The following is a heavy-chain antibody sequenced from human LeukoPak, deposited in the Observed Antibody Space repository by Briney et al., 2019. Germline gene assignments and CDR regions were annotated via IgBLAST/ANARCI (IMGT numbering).Heavy chain of an antibody. CDR3: ATHKSIEYCSGGSCYSEFDY. J-gene: IGHJ4*02. Sequence: GASVKVSCKVSGYTLTELSMHWVRQAPGKGLEWMGGFDPEDGETIYTQKFQGRVTMSEDTSTDTAYMELSSLRSEDTAVYYCATHKSIEYCSGGSCYSEFDYWGQGTLVTVSS. CDR1: GYTLTELS. CDR2: FDPEDGET. V-gene: IGHV1-24*01. D-gene: IGHD2-15*01.